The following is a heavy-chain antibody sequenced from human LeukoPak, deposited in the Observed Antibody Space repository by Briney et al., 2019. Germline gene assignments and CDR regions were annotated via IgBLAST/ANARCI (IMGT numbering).Heavy chain of an antibody. CDR2: INSDGSST. Sequence: GGSLRLSCAASGFTFSSYWMHWVRQAPGKGLVWVSRINSDGSSTSYADSVKGRFTISRDNAKNTLYLQMNSLRAEDTAVYYCAREYYDFWSGYYTGSTLYYYYYMDVWSKGTTVTVSS. J-gene: IGHJ6*03. V-gene: IGHV3-74*01. CDR3: AREYYDFWSGYYTGSTLYYYYYMDV. CDR1: GFTFSSYW. D-gene: IGHD3-3*01.